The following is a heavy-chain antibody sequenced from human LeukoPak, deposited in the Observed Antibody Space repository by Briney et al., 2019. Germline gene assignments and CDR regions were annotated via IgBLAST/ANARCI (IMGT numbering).Heavy chain of an antibody. J-gene: IGHJ4*02. CDR3: AMGTTYYDFWSGYYPAFDY. Sequence: SETLSLTCAVSGGSISSGGYSWSWIRQPPGKGLEWIGYIYHSGGTYYNPSLKSRVTISVDTSKNQFSLKLSSVTAADTAVYYCAMGTTYYDFWSGYYPAFDYWGQGTLVTVSS. V-gene: IGHV4-30-2*03. CDR2: IYHSGGT. D-gene: IGHD3-3*01. CDR1: GGSISSGGYS.